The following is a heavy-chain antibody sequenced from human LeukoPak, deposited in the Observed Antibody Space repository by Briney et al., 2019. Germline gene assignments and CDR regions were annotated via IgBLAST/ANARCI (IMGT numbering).Heavy chain of an antibody. V-gene: IGHV4-30-2*01. CDR2: IYHSGST. Sequence: PSQTLSLTCAVSGGSISSGGYSWSWIRQPPGKGLEWIGYIYHSGSTYYNPSLKSRVTISVDRSKNQFSLKLSSVTAADTAVYYCARGRQGSYYNWLAPGAKGTLATVP. CDR1: GGSISSGGYS. CDR3: ARGRQGSYYNWLAP. J-gene: IGHJ5*02. D-gene: IGHD1-26*01.